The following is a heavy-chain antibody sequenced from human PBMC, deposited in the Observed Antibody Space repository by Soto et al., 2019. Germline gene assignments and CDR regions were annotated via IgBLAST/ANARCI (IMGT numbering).Heavy chain of an antibody. CDR3: ASRYSSSEGSIDY. D-gene: IGHD6-6*01. CDR1: GGSFSGYY. J-gene: IGHJ4*02. Sequence: PSETLSLTCAVYGGSFSGYYWSWIRQPPGKGLEWIGEINHSGSTNYNPSLKSRVTISVDTSKNQFSLKLSSVTAADTAVYYCASRYSSSEGSIDYWGQGTLVTVSS. V-gene: IGHV4-34*01. CDR2: INHSGST.